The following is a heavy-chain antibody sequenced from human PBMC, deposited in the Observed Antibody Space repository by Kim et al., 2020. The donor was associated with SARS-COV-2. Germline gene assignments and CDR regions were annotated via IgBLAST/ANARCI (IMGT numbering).Heavy chain of an antibody. CDR2: IYYSGST. Sequence: SETLSLTCTVSGGSISSYYWSWIRQPPGKGLEWIGYIYYSGSTNYNPSLKSRVTISVDTSKNQFSLKLSSVTAADTAMYYCARHGTGRAFDYWGQGTLVTVPS. CDR1: GGSISSYY. J-gene: IGHJ4*02. CDR3: ARHGTGRAFDY. V-gene: IGHV4-59*08. D-gene: IGHD6-13*01.